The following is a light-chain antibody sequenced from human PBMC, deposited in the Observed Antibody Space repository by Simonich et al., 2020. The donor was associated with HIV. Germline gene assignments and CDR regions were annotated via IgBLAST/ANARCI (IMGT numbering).Light chain of an antibody. J-gene: IGKJ2*01. CDR3: QQSFSTPYT. V-gene: IGKV1-39*01. CDR2: AAS. CDR1: QSISSY. Sequence: DIQMTQSPSSLSASVGDRVTITCRASQSISSYLNWYQQKPGKAPKLLIYAASTLQSWVPSRFSGSGSGTDCTLTISSLQPEDFATYYCQQSFSTPYTFGQGTKLEIK.